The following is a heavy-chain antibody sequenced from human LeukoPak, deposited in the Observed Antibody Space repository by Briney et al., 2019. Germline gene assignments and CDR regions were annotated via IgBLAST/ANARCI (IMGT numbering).Heavy chain of an antibody. V-gene: IGHV3-23*01. CDR1: GFTFRNYG. CDR3: ARDLAWGALDY. CDR2: ISPRGGGT. J-gene: IGHJ4*02. Sequence: GGTLRLSCAASGFTFRNYGMNWVRQAPGKGLEWLSGISPRGGGTYYADSVKGRFTISRDDSKNMLSLQMNSLRVEDTAVYYCARDLAWGALDYWGQGALVTVS. D-gene: IGHD7-27*01.